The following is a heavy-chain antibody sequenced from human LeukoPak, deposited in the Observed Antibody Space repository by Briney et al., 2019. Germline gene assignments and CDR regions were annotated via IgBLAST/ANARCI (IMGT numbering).Heavy chain of an antibody. J-gene: IGHJ4*02. CDR2: ISSSGSYT. D-gene: IGHD6-13*01. CDR1: GFTLSSDW. Sequence: PGGSLRLSCAAAGFTLSSDWMSWVRLAPGKGLECISYISSSGSYTKYADSVKGRFTISRDNAKNSLYLQMNSLRVEDTAVYYCARAVGAAGIYYWGQGTLVTVSS. V-gene: IGHV3-21*05. CDR3: ARAVGAAGIYY.